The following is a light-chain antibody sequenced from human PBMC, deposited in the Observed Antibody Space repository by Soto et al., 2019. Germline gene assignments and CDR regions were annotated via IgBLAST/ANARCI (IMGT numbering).Light chain of an antibody. CDR3: HQYYSIPYT. CDR2: GAS. CDR1: QSVSSN. V-gene: IGKV3-15*01. J-gene: IGKJ2*01. Sequence: EIVMTQSPATLSVSPGERATLSCRASQSVSSNLAWYQQKPGQAPRLLIYGASTRATGIPARFSGSGSGTEFTLTISRLQAEDVAIYYCHQYYSIPYTFGQGTRLEI.